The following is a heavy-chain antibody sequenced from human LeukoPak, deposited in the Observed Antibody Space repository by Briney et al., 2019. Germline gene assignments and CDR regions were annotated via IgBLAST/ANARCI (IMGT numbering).Heavy chain of an antibody. CDR2: ISSNGGST. V-gene: IGHV3-64*01. Sequence: PGGSLRLSCAASGFTFSSYAMHWVRQAPGKGLEYVSAISSNGGSTYYANSVKGRFTISRDNSKNTLYLRMGSLRAEDMAVYYCARGGGRDYDTPYDYWGQGTLVTVSS. J-gene: IGHJ4*02. CDR1: GFTFSSYA. CDR3: ARGGGRDYDTPYDY. D-gene: IGHD3-10*01.